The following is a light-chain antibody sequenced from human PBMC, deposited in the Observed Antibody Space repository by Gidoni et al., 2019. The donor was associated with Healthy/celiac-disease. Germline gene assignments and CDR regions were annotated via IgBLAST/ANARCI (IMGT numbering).Light chain of an antibody. J-gene: IGKJ4*01. Sequence: EIVLTQSPATPSLSPGERATLSCGASQSGSSSYLAGYQQKPGLAPRLLIYDASISATGIPDRFSGSGSGTDFTLTISRLEPEDFAVYYCQQYGSSPLTFGGGTKVEIK. CDR1: QSGSSSY. V-gene: IGKV3D-20*01. CDR2: DAS. CDR3: QQYGSSPLT.